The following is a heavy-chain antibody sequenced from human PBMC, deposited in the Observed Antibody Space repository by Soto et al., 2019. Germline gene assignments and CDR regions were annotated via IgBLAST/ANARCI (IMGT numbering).Heavy chain of an antibody. CDR1: GFTFSSYA. J-gene: IGHJ3*01. V-gene: IGHV3-23*05. D-gene: IGHD4-17*01. CDR2: ISSKSSSI. Sequence: GGSLRLSCAASGFTFSSYAMSWVRQAQGRGLEWVSSISSKSSSIYYTDSVEGRFTISRDNAKNSLYLQMNSLRVEDTAVYYCAMKSVTTNAFDVWGQGTMVTVSS. CDR3: AMKSVTTNAFDV.